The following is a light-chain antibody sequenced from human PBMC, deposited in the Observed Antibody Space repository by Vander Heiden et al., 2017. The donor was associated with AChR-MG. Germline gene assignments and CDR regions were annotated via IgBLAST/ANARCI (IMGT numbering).Light chain of an antibody. J-gene: IGKJ3*01. V-gene: IGKV1-33*01. Sequence: DIQMTQSPSSLPASVGDRVTITCQASQDISNYLKWYQQKPGKAPKLLSYDASNLETGVPSRFSGSGSGTDFTFTISSLQPEDIATYYCQQYDNLPLTFGPGTKVDIK. CDR1: QDISNY. CDR2: DAS. CDR3: QQYDNLPLT.